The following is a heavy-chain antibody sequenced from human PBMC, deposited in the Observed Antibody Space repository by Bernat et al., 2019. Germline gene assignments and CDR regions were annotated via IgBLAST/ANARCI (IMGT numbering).Heavy chain of an antibody. V-gene: IGHV3-7*03. CDR3: ASVYGPAN. D-gene: IGHD3-10*01. J-gene: IGHJ1*01. CDR1: GFSFSGIW. CDR2: IKQDGSEQ. Sequence: EVQLVESGGALVQPGGSLRLSCVGSGFSFSGIWMTWVRQAPGKGLEWVANIKQDGSEQHYVDSVKGRFIISRDNTKNSLFLQMNSLSVDDTAVYYCASVYGPANWCQGTLVTVSS.